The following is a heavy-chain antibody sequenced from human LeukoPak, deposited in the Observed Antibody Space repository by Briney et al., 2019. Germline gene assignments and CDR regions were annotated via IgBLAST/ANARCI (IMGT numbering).Heavy chain of an antibody. J-gene: IGHJ4*02. V-gene: IGHV1-2*02. CDR2: THPNNGGT. D-gene: IGHD7-27*01. Sequence: ASVKLSCKASGFTFTGYFIHWVRQAPGQGLEWMGWTHPNNGGTKYAQKFQGRVTMTRDTSINTDYMELSRLRSDDTALYYCTRDGFSGAAFDYWGQAAMATDSS. CDR1: GFTFTGYF. CDR3: TRDGFSGAAFDY.